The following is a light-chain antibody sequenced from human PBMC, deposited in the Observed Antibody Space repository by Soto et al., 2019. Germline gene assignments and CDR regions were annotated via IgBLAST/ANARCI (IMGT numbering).Light chain of an antibody. V-gene: IGKV4-1*01. J-gene: IGKJ4*01. CDR2: WAS. CDR3: QQYYDTPLT. Sequence: DIVLTQSPDSVAVSLGERAAINCKSSQNLLYSSNNKNYFAWYQQKPGQPPKLLISWASTRESGVPARFSGSGSGTDFTLSISNMQTEDAAVYYCQQYYDTPLTFGGGTKVEIK. CDR1: QNLLYSSNNKNY.